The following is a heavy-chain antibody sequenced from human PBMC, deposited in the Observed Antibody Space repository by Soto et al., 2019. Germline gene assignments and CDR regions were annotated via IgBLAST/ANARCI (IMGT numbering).Heavy chain of an antibody. CDR2: IWHDGGNK. CDR1: GFTFSSYG. D-gene: IGHD3-10*01. J-gene: IGHJ4*02. CDR3: ARDGDVNTGFGKDY. V-gene: IGHV3-33*01. Sequence: GGSLRLSCAASGFTFSSYGMHWVRQAPGKGLEWVAFIWHDGGNKFYAESVKGRFTISRDNSKNTLYLQMTSLSAEDMAMYYCARDGDVNTGFGKDYWGQGTLVTVSS.